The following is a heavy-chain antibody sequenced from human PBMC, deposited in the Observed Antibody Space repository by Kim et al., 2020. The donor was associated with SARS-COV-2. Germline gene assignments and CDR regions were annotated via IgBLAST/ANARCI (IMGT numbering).Heavy chain of an antibody. CDR1: GGSISSSSYY. J-gene: IGHJ5*02. CDR3: ASPKKGGFWSGYYWDWFDP. CDR2: IYYSGST. Sequence: SETLSLTCTVSGGSISSSSYYWGWIRQPPGKGLEWIGSIYYSGSTYYNPSLKSRVTISVDTSKNQFSLKLSSVTAADTAVYYCASPKKGGFWSGYYWDWFDPWGQGTLVTVSS. D-gene: IGHD3-3*01. V-gene: IGHV4-39*01.